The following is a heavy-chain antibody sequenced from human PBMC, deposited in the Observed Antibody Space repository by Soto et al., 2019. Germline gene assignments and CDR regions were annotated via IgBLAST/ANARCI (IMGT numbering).Heavy chain of an antibody. CDR2: IYPGDSDT. V-gene: IGHV5-51*03. J-gene: IGHJ6*03. CDR3: AGLYCSSTSCSDALVGRYYYYYYMDV. D-gene: IGHD2-2*01. CDR1: GYSFTSYW. Sequence: EVQLVQSGAEVKKPGESLKISCKGSGYSFTSYWIGWVRQMPGKGLEWMGIIYPGDSDTRYSPSFQGQVTISADKSISTAYLQWSSLKASDTAMYYCAGLYCSSTSCSDALVGRYYYYYYMDVWGKGTTVTVSS.